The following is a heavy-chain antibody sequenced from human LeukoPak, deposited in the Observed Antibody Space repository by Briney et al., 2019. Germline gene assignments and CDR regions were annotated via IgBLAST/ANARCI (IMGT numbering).Heavy chain of an antibody. CDR2: IHTSGST. Sequence: PSETLSLTCTVSGGSISSYYWSWIRQPAGKGLEWIGRIHTSGSTNYNPSLKSRVTMSVDTSKNQFSLKLSSVTAADTAVYYCARAVSRGWFGGEDYNWFDPWGQGTLVTVSS. V-gene: IGHV4-4*07. D-gene: IGHD6-19*01. CDR3: ARAVSRGWFGGEDYNWFDP. CDR1: GGSISSYY. J-gene: IGHJ5*02.